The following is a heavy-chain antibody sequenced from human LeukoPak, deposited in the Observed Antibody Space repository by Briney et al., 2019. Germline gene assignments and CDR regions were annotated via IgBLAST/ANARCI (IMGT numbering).Heavy chain of an antibody. CDR3: ARGENYDFWSGYLVAEDWFDP. D-gene: IGHD3-3*01. CDR2: IYTSGST. V-gene: IGHV4-61*02. CDR1: GGSISSGSYY. Sequence: SETLSLTCTVSGGSISSGSYYWSWIRQPAGKGLEWIGRIYTSGSTNYNPSLKSRVTISVDTSENQFSLKLSSVTAADTAVYYCARGENYDFWSGYLVAEDWFDPWGQGTLVTVSS. J-gene: IGHJ5*02.